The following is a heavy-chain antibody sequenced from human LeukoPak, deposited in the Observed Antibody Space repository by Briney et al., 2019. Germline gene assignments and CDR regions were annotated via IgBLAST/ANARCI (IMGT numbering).Heavy chain of an antibody. V-gene: IGHV3-30-3*01. J-gene: IGHJ4*02. D-gene: IGHD5-12*01. CDR3: ARAGRWLRPTGGIY. CDR1: GFTFSSYA. Sequence: GGSLRLSCAASGFTFSSYAMHWVRQAPGKGLEWVAVISYDGSNKYYAGSVKGRFTISRDNSKNTLYLQMNSLRAEDTAVYYCARAGRWLRPTGGIYWGQGTLVTVSS. CDR2: ISYDGSNK.